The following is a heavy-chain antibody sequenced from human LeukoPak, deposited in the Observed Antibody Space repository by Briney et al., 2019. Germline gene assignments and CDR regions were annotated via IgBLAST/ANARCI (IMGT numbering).Heavy chain of an antibody. CDR2: VNHSGIT. CDR1: GGSFSDYY. J-gene: IGHJ4*02. Sequence: SETLSLTCAVYGGSFSDYYWSWIRQPPGKGLEWIGEVNHSGITIYNPSLKSRVTISVDTSKNQFSLKLSSVTAADTAVYYCAREGADGDYENLPLGYWGQGTLVTVSS. V-gene: IGHV4-34*01. D-gene: IGHD4-17*01. CDR3: AREGADGDYENLPLGY.